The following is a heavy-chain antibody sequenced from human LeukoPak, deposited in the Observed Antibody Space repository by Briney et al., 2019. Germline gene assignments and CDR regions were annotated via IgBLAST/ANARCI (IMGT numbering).Heavy chain of an antibody. D-gene: IGHD2-15*01. J-gene: IGHJ5*02. Sequence: SETLSLACTVSGGSISSGGYYWSWIRQHPGKGLEWIGYIYYSGSTYYNPSLKSRVTISVDTSKNQFSLKLSSVTAADTAVYYCARELPDCSGGSCYPGWFDPWGQGTLVTVSS. CDR2: IYYSGST. CDR3: ARELPDCSGGSCYPGWFDP. CDR1: GGSISSGGYY. V-gene: IGHV4-31*03.